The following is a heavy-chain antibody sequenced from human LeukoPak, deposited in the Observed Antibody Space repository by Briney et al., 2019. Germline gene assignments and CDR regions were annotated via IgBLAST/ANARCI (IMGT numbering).Heavy chain of an antibody. Sequence: PGGSLRLSCAASGFTLSDYYMSWIRQAPGEGLGWVSYISSSSSYTNYADSVKGRFTISRDNAKNSLYLQMNSLRAEDTAVYYCARLTFGGVIGFDYWGQGTLVTVSS. CDR3: ARLTFGGVIGFDY. D-gene: IGHD3-16*02. CDR2: ISSSSSYT. J-gene: IGHJ4*02. V-gene: IGHV3-11*03. CDR1: GFTLSDYY.